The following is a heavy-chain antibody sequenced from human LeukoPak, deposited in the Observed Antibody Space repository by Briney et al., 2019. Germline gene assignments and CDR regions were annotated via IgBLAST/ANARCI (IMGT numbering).Heavy chain of an antibody. CDR2: IYYSGST. J-gene: IGHJ4*02. CDR1: GGSISSGDYY. CDR3: ARVGDYYGSGSYYSVDY. D-gene: IGHD3-10*01. Sequence: PSETLSPTCTVSGGSISSGDYYWSWLRQPPGKGGEWVGYIYYSGSTYYNPSLKSRVTISVDTYKKQFSLKLSSVTAADTAVYYCARVGDYYGSGSYYSVDYWGQGTLVTVSS. V-gene: IGHV4-30-4*01.